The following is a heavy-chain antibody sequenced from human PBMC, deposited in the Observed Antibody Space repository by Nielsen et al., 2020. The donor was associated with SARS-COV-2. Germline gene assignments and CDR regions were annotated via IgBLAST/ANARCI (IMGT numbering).Heavy chain of an antibody. CDR1: GFTFSDYY. V-gene: IGHV3-11*06. D-gene: IGHD6-19*01. CDR3: ARESSSGWNPHYYYYMDV. CDR2: ISSSSSYT. Sequence: GESLKISCAASGFTFSDYYMSWIRQAPGKGLEWVSYISSSSSYTNYADSVKGRFTISRDNAKNSLYLQMNSLRAEDTAVYYCARESSSGWNPHYYYYMDVWGKGTTVTVSS. J-gene: IGHJ6*03.